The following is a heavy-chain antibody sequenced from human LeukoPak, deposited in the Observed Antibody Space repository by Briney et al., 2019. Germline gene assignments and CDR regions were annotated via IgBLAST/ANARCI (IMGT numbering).Heavy chain of an antibody. CDR3: AREEGYSGYDRYYYYGMDV. CDR2: IYYSGST. D-gene: IGHD5-12*01. CDR1: GGSISSYY. Sequence: PSETLSLTCTVSGGSISSYYWSWIRQPPGKGLEWIGYIYYSGSTNYNPSLKSRVTISVDTSKNQLSLKLSSVTAADTAVYYCAREEGYSGYDRYYYYGMDVWGQGTTVTVSS. J-gene: IGHJ6*02. V-gene: IGHV4-59*01.